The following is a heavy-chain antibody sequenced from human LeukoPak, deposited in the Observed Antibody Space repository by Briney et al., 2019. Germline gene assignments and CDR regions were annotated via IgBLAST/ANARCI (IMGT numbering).Heavy chain of an antibody. V-gene: IGHV3-7*01. J-gene: IGHJ4*02. Sequence: GGSLRLSCAASGFTFDYYSMSWVRQAPGKGLEWVANIQHDGSEIHYVDSVKGRFTISRDNAKNSLYLQMSSLRADDTAVYFCARVGTTSWYSWGSGTLVTVSS. D-gene: IGHD1-14*01. CDR3: ARVGTTSWYS. CDR2: IQHDGSEI. CDR1: GFTFDYYS.